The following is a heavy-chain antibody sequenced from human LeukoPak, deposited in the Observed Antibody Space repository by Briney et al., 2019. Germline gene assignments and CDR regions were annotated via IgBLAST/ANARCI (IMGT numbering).Heavy chain of an antibody. J-gene: IGHJ4*02. CDR3: ARGPPTGYFDY. Sequence: GGSLRLSCAASGFTFSSYAMHWVRQAPGKGLEWVAVISYDGSNKYYADSVKGRFTISRDNSKNTLYLQMNSLRAEDTAVYYCARGPPTGYFDYWGQGTLVTVSS. V-gene: IGHV3-30*01. CDR2: ISYDGSNK. CDR1: GFTFSSYA.